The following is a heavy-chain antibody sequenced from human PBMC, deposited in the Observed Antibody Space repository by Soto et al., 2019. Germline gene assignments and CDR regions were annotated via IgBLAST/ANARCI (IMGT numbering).Heavy chain of an antibody. Sequence: GGSLRLSCVASGFTFRSYAMHWVRQTPGKGLEWVAVISYDGSNKHYADSVKGRFSISRDNSKNMLHLQMDSLSTEDTAVYYCVRSMIIVVRLIGLDYWGQGTLVTVSS. J-gene: IGHJ4*02. CDR1: GFTFRSYA. CDR3: VRSMIIVVRLIGLDY. CDR2: ISYDGSNK. D-gene: IGHD3-22*01. V-gene: IGHV3-30-3*01.